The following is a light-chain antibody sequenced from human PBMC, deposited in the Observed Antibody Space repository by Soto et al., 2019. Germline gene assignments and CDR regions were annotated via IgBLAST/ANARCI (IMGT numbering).Light chain of an antibody. CDR1: PSVTNY. V-gene: IGKV3-11*01. J-gene: IGKJ5*01. Sequence: IVLPQSPATLSLPPGERAPLSCRASPSVTNYLAWYQQKPGQPPRLLIYGAFNRAAGIPARFSGSGSGTDFTLTISSLEPEDSAVYYCQQRNIWPPVTFGQGARLAI. CDR3: QQRNIWPPVT. CDR2: GAF.